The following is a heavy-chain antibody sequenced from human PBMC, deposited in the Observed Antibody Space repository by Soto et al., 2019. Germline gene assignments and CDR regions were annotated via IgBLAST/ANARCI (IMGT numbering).Heavy chain of an antibody. Sequence: QVQLQESGPGLVKPSQTLSLTCTVSGGFISSGDYYWNWIRQLPGKGLEWIGYIEHSGSSFYNPSLKVRVALALDTSKNQFSLKLNSVTAADTAVYYCAREVVPATVDFYYYYIDFWGKGTTVTVSS. D-gene: IGHD2-2*01. V-gene: IGHV4-31*03. CDR2: IEHSGSS. CDR1: GGFISSGDYY. CDR3: AREVVPATVDFYYYYIDF. J-gene: IGHJ6*03.